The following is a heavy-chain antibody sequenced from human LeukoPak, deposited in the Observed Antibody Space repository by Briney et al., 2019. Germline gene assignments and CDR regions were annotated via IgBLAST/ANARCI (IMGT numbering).Heavy chain of an antibody. CDR2: ISYSGTT. CDR3: ANYGSGSYRFDP. D-gene: IGHD3-10*01. Sequence: SETLSLTCTVSGGSISSGGFYWSWIRQHPGKGLEWIGYISYSGTTYYNPSLTSRVAISVDTSKNLFSLKLSSVTAADTAVYYCANYGSGSYRFDPWGQGTLVTVSS. CDR1: GGSISSGGFY. J-gene: IGHJ5*02. V-gene: IGHV4-31*03.